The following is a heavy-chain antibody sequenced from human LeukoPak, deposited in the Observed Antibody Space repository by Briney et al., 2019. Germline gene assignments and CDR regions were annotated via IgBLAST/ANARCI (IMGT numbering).Heavy chain of an antibody. J-gene: IGHJ4*02. Sequence: GGSLRLSCAASGFTFSDYYMSWIRQAPGKGLEWVSYISSSGSTIYYADSVKGRFTIPRDNAKNSLYLQMNSLRAEDTAVYYCARARVVVVPAASDYWGQGTLVTVSS. CDR3: ARARVVVVPAASDY. D-gene: IGHD2-2*01. CDR1: GFTFSDYY. CDR2: ISSSGSTI. V-gene: IGHV3-11*01.